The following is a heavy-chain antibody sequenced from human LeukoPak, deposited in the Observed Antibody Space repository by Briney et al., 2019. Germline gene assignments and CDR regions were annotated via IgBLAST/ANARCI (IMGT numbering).Heavy chain of an antibody. V-gene: IGHV4-38-2*02. CDR3: ARGGIAVAGTGPAFDI. CDR1: GYSISSGYY. D-gene: IGHD6-19*01. Sequence: SETLSLTCTVSGYSISSGYYWGWIRQPPGKGLEWIGSIYHSGSTYYNPSLKSRVTISVDTPKNQFSLKLSSVTAADTAVYYCARGGIAVAGTGPAFDIWGQGTMVTVSS. CDR2: IYHSGST. J-gene: IGHJ3*02.